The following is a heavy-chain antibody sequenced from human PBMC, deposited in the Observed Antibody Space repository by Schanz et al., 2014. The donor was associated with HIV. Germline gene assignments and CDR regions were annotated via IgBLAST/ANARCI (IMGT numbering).Heavy chain of an antibody. Sequence: QVQVVESGGGVVQPGRSLRLSCAASEFIFSSYGIHWVRQAPGKGLEWVAVISYDGSNKYYADSVKGRFTISRDNSKNALYLQMNSLRAEDTAVYYCAKGQRGVVRGDIDHWGQGTLVTVSS. CDR2: ISYDGSNK. J-gene: IGHJ4*02. V-gene: IGHV3-30*18. CDR1: EFIFSSYG. CDR3: AKGQRGVVRGDIDH. D-gene: IGHD3-10*01.